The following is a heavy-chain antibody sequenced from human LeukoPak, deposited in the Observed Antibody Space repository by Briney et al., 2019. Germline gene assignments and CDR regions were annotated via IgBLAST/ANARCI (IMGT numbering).Heavy chain of an antibody. CDR2: IHNGGGI. V-gene: IGHV4-59*11. CDR1: CLSINSHY. Sequence: SDTLSLTCTVSCLSINSHYWTWIRQSPGKGLEWIGYIHNGGGIDYNPSLKSRVTVSLDTSKSHFSLRLTSVTAADTAVYYCARLCGTTSCYGCDWFDPWGQGTLVTVSS. D-gene: IGHD2-2*01. J-gene: IGHJ5*02. CDR3: ARLCGTTSCYGCDWFDP.